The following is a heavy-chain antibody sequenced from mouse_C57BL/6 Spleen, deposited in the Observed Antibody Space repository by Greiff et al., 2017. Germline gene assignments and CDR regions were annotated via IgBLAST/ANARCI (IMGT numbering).Heavy chain of an antibody. Sequence: QVHVKQSGPGLVAPSQSLSITCTVSGFSLTSYAISWVRQPPGKGLEWLGVIWTGGGTNYNSALKSRLSISKDNSKSQVFLKMNSLQTDDTARYYCARKGITTVVATDWYFDVWGTGTTVTVSS. D-gene: IGHD1-1*01. V-gene: IGHV2-9-1*01. CDR3: ARKGITTVVATDWYFDV. CDR1: GFSLTSYA. J-gene: IGHJ1*03. CDR2: IWTGGGT.